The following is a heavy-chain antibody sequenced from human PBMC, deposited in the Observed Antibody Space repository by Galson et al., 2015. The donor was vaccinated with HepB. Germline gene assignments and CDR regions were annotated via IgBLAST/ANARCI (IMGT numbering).Heavy chain of an antibody. CDR1: GFKDHNYV. V-gene: IGHV3-23*01. CDR3: AKDSLGDDEFICSFDY. D-gene: IGHD3-16*01. J-gene: IGHJ4*02. CDR2: FSSNGAQG. Sequence: LGLDSADYGFKDHNYVMRGAAEAAREGLEAVAAFSSNGAQGYHAAVVKGLGPLSRHKAKNTLVLRMNSLRAEDTAIYYCAKDSLGDDEFICSFDYWGQGALVTVSS.